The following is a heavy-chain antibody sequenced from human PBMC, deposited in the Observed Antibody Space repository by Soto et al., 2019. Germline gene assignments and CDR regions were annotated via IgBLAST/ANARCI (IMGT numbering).Heavy chain of an antibody. Sequence: ASVKVSCKASGYTFTGYYMHWVRQAPGQGLEWMGWINPNSGGTNYAQKFQGRVTMTRDTSISTAYMELSRLRSDDAAVYYCARARITMVRGVISTFNWCDPWGQGTLVTVSS. J-gene: IGHJ5*02. CDR1: GYTFTGYY. D-gene: IGHD3-10*01. CDR3: ARARITMVRGVISTFNWCDP. V-gene: IGHV1-2*02. CDR2: INPNSGGT.